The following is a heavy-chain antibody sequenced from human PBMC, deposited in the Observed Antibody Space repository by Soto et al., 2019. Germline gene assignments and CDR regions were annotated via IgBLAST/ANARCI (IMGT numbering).Heavy chain of an antibody. CDR1: GFTFSSYG. D-gene: IGHD2-15*01. CDR2: IWYDGSNK. J-gene: IGHJ4*02. V-gene: IGHV3-33*01. Sequence: QVQLVESGGGVVQPGRSLSLSCAASGFTFSSYGLHWVRQAPGKGLECVADIWYDGSNKYYADSVTGRFTISRHTSKNTLYLQRNSLRAADTAVYYGARASGGGGPNNVDYWGRGTLVTVST. CDR3: ARASGGGGPNNVDY.